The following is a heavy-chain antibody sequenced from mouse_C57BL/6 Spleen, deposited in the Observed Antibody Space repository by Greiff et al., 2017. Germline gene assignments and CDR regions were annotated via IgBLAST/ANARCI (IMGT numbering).Heavy chain of an antibody. CDR2: IYPRDGST. CDR1: GYTFTDHT. V-gene: IGHV1-78*01. D-gene: IGHD4-1*01. CDR3: ARGAWDGSYYFDY. J-gene: IGHJ2*01. Sequence: VPLQQSDAELVKPGASVKISCKVSGYTFTDHTIHWMKQRPEQGLAWIGYIYPRDGSTKYNEKFKGKATLTADKSSSTAYMQLNSLTSEDSAVYFCARGAWDGSYYFDYWGQGTTLTVSS.